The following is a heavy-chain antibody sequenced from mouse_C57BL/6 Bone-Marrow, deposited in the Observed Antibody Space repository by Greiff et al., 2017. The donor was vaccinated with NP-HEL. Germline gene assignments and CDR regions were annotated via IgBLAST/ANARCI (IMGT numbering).Heavy chain of an antibody. V-gene: IGHV1-4*01. CDR2: INPSSGYP. J-gene: IGHJ4*01. Sequence: QVQLKESGAELARPGASVKMSCKASGYTFTSYTMHWVKQRPGQGLEWIGYINPSSGYPKYNQKFKDKATLTADKSSSTAYMQLSSLTSEDSAVYYCARQSYYGSSYYAMDYWGQGTSVTVSS. D-gene: IGHD1-1*01. CDR1: GYTFTSYT. CDR3: ARQSYYGSSYYAMDY.